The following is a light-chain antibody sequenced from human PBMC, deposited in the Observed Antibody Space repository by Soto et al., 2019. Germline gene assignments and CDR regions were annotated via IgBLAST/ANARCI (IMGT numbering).Light chain of an antibody. J-gene: IGKJ4*01. V-gene: IGKV1-5*03. Sequence: DIPMTQSPSTLSASVGDRVTITCRASQSISSWLAWYRQKPGKAPKLLIYKASSLESGVPSRFSGSGSGTEFTLTISSLQPDDFATYYCQQYNSYPLTFGGGTKVDIK. CDR3: QQYNSYPLT. CDR1: QSISSW. CDR2: KAS.